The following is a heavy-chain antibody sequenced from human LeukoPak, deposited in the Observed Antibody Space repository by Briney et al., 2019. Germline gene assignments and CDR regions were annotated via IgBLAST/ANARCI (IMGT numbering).Heavy chain of an antibody. CDR1: GGSISSYY. CDR3: ARGPLHYDILTGYDYYYYGMDV. CDR2: IYYSGST. Sequence: SETLSLTCTVSGGSISSYYWSWIRQPPGKGLEWIGNIYYSGSTNYNPSLKSRVTISVDTSKNQFALKLSSVTAADTAVYYCARGPLHYDILTGYDYYYYGMDVWGQGTTVTVSS. D-gene: IGHD3-9*01. J-gene: IGHJ6*02. V-gene: IGHV4-59*01.